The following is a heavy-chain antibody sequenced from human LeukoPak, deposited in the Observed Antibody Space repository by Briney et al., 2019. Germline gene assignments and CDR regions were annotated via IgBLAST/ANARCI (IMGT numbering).Heavy chain of an antibody. CDR1: GLTFSSYA. CDR2: ISGSGGST. J-gene: IGHJ6*02. Sequence: GGSLRLSCAASGLTFSSYAMSWVRQAPGKGLEWVSAISGSGGSTYYADSVKGRFTISRDNSKSTLYLQMNSLRAEDTAVYYCAKDPDYYYDSALGMDVWGQGTTVTVSS. D-gene: IGHD3-22*01. CDR3: AKDPDYYYDSALGMDV. V-gene: IGHV3-23*01.